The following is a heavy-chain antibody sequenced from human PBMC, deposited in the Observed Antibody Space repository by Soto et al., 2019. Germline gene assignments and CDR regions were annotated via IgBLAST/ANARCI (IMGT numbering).Heavy chain of an antibody. CDR1: GFTFSSHS. Sequence: GGSLRLSCAASGFTFSSHSMNWVRQAPGKGLEWVSYISSSSSAIYYADSVKGRFTISRDNAKSSLFLQMNSLRGEDTAVYYCAREQYYYDSTGYYFIDYWGQGTLVTVSS. D-gene: IGHD3-22*01. J-gene: IGHJ4*02. V-gene: IGHV3-48*01. CDR3: AREQYYYDSTGYYFIDY. CDR2: ISSSSSAI.